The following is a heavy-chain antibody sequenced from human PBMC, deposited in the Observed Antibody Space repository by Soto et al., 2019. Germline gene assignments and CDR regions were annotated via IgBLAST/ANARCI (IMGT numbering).Heavy chain of an antibody. D-gene: IGHD1-26*01. V-gene: IGHV3-23*01. J-gene: IGHJ4*02. CDR2: ISGSGDST. CDR1: GFTFSSYA. CDR3: ARRGSGSYYDY. Sequence: EVQLLGSGGGLVQPGGSLRLSCAASGFTFSSYAMSWVRQAPGKGLEWVSVISGSGDSTYYADSVKGRFTISRDNSKNTLYLQMNSLRAEDTAVYYCARRGSGSYYDYWGQGTLVTVSS.